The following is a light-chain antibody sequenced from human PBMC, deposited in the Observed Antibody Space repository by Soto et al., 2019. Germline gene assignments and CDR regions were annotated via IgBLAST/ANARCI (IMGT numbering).Light chain of an antibody. CDR2: GAS. CDR1: QDITNF. J-gene: IGKJ2*01. Sequence: DIQMTQSPSAVSASVGDRVTITCRASQDITNFLAWFQQKPGKVPERLIFGASSLQSGVPSRFSGRGSGTEFTLTISSLQPEDFATYYCLQHSSFPYTFGQGTRLES. V-gene: IGKV1-17*03. CDR3: LQHSSFPYT.